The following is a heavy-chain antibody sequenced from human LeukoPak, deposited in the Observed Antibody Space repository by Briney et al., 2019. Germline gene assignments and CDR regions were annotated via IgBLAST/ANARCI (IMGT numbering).Heavy chain of an antibody. CDR2: ISGSGGST. CDR3: AKAVDLATISVDI. CDR1: GFTFSSYA. D-gene: IGHD5-24*01. J-gene: IGHJ3*02. Sequence: GGSLRLSCAASGFTFSSYAMTWVRQAPGKGLEWVSIISGSGGSTYYADSVKGRFTISRDNSKNTLYLVMNSLRVDDTAVYYCAKAVDLATISVDIWGQGTMVTVSS. V-gene: IGHV3-23*01.